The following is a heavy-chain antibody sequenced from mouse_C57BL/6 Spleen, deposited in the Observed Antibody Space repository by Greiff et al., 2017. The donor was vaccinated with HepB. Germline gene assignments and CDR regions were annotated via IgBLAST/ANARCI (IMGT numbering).Heavy chain of an antibody. D-gene: IGHD2-1*01. Sequence: VQLQQPGAELVKPGASVKMSCKASGYTFTSYWITWVKQRPGQGLEWIGDIYPGSGSTNYNEKFKSKATLTVDTSSSTAYMQLSSLTSEDSAVYYCARRGIYYGNYYFDYWGQGTTLTVSS. CDR1: GYTFTSYW. CDR3: ARRGIYYGNYYFDY. CDR2: IYPGSGST. J-gene: IGHJ2*01. V-gene: IGHV1-55*01.